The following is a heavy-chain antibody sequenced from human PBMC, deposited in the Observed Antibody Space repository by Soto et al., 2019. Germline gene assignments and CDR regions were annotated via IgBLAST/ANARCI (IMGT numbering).Heavy chain of an antibody. Sequence: EVQLVESGGGLVQPGGSLRLSCAASGFTFSSYSMNWVRQAPGKGLEWVSYISSSSSTIYYAVSVKGRFTISRDNAKTSLYLKLNSLRDEETAVYYCARGKGWNVAYGGQGALVTVSS. J-gene: IGHJ4*02. CDR3: ARGKGWNVAY. CDR1: GFTFSSYS. V-gene: IGHV3-48*02. CDR2: ISSSSSTI. D-gene: IGHD1-1*01.